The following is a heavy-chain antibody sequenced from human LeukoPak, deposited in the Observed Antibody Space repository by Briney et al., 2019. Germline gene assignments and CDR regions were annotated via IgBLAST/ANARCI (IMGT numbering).Heavy chain of an antibody. V-gene: IGHV3-23*01. CDR3: AKGRGYSSEGPGY. CDR1: GFTFNSYA. Sequence: GGSLRLSCAGSGFTFNSYAMSWVRQAPGKGLEWVSGISGNGVSTYYAGSVKGRFTISRDNSKSTLDLQMNSLRAEDTAVYYCAKGRGYSSEGPGYWGQGTLVTVSS. D-gene: IGHD4-11*01. J-gene: IGHJ4*02. CDR2: ISGNGVST.